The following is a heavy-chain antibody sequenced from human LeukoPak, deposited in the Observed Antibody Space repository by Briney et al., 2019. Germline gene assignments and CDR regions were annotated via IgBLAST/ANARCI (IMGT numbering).Heavy chain of an antibody. CDR2: IYTSGST. J-gene: IGHJ3*02. CDR1: GGSISSYY. V-gene: IGHV4-4*07. D-gene: IGHD3-22*01. CDR3: ARALGHYDSSGCWVDAFDI. Sequence: SETLSLTCTVSGGSISSYYWSWIRQPAGKGLEWIGRIYTSGSTNYNPSLKSRVTMSVDTSKNQFSLKLSSVTAADTAVYYCARALGHYDSSGCWVDAFDIWGQGTMVTVSS.